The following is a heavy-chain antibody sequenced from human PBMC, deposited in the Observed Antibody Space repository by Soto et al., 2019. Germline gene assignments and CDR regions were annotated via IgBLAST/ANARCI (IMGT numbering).Heavy chain of an antibody. CDR1: GGSISSSSYY. J-gene: IGHJ4*02. Sequence: ASETLSLTCTVSGGSISSSSYYWGWIRQPPGKGLEWIGSIYYSGSTYYNPSLRSRVTISIDTSKNQFSLQLSSVTAADTAVYFCARYPRLDCWGQGTLVTVSS. CDR3: ARYPRLDC. V-gene: IGHV4-39*01. CDR2: IYYSGST.